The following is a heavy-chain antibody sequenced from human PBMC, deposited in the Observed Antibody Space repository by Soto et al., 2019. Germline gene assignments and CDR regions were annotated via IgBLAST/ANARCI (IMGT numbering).Heavy chain of an antibody. CDR1: GFTFSSYA. CDR3: AKTKVVVAATSEDYYYMDV. V-gene: IGHV3-23*01. CDR2: ISGSGGST. Sequence: GSLRLSCAASGFTFSSYAMSWVRQAPGKGLEWVSAISGSGGSTYYADSVKGRFTISRDNSKNTLYLQMNSLRAEDTAVYYCAKTKVVVAATSEDYYYMDVWGKGTTVTVSS. D-gene: IGHD2-15*01. J-gene: IGHJ6*03.